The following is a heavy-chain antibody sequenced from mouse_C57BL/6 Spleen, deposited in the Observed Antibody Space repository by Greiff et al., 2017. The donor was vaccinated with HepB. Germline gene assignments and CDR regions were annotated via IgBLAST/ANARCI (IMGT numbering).Heavy chain of an antibody. CDR1: GFTFSDYG. J-gene: IGHJ4*01. Sequence: VQLKESGGGLVKPGGSLKLSCAASGFTFSDYGMHWVRQAPEKGLEWVAYISSGSSTIYYADTVKGRFTISRDNAKNTLFLQMTSLRSEDTAMYYCARREGYGSSPYYAMDYWGQGTSVTVSS. CDR2: ISSGSSTI. CDR3: ARREGYGSSPYYAMDY. V-gene: IGHV5-17*01. D-gene: IGHD1-1*01.